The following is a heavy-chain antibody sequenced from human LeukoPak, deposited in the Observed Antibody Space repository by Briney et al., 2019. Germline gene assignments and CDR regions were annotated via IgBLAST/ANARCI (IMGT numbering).Heavy chain of an antibody. D-gene: IGHD6-19*01. CDR1: GGSFSGYY. J-gene: IGHJ4*02. CDR3: ARVAVAGTDYFDY. V-gene: IGHV4-34*01. Sequence: SETLSLTCAVYGGSFSGYYWSWLRQPPGKGLEWIGEINHSGSTNYNPSLKSRVTISVDTSKNQFSLKLSSVTAADTAVYYCARVAVAGTDYFDYWGQGTLVTVSS. CDR2: INHSGST.